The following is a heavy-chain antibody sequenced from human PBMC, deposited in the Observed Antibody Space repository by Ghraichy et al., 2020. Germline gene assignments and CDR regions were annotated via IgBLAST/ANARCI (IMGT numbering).Heavy chain of an antibody. CDR1: GFIFSTSW. V-gene: IGHV3-74*01. Sequence: GSLRLSCAASGFIFSTSWMNWVRQAPGKGLVWVARTNAEGTSTSYVDSVKGRFTISRDNAKNTLYLQMNSLRAEDTAVYYCVRPVGGMSYFDRWGRGALVTVSS. J-gene: IGHJ2*01. D-gene: IGHD6-19*01. CDR3: VRPVGGMSYFDR. CDR2: TNAEGTST.